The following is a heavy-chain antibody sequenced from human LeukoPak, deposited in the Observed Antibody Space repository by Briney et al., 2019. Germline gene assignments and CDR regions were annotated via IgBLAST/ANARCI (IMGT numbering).Heavy chain of an antibody. CDR3: AKGLGAGWGTYYFDY. CDR2: ISSSSSTI. CDR1: GFTLSTYT. V-gene: IGHV3-48*01. Sequence: PGGSLRLSCAASGFTLSTYTMNWVRQAPGRGLQWFSYISSSSSTIYYADSVKGRFTISRDNAKNSLYLQMNSLRAEDTAVYYCAKGLGAGWGTYYFDYWGQGTLVTVSS. D-gene: IGHD3-10*01. J-gene: IGHJ4*02.